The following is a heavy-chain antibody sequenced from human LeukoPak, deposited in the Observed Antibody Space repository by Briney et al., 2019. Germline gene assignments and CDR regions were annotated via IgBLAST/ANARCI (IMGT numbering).Heavy chain of an antibody. CDR2: IYHSGTT. CDR3: ARDSITILGSFDY. CDR1: GGSISSSSYY. V-gene: IGHV4-39*07. J-gene: IGHJ4*02. D-gene: IGHD3-3*01. Sequence: SETLYLTCTVSGGSISSSSYYWGWIRQPPGKGLEWIGSIYHSGTTYYNPSLQSRVTISVDTSNNQFSLKLSSVTAADTALYYCARDSITILGSFDYWGQGTLVTVSS.